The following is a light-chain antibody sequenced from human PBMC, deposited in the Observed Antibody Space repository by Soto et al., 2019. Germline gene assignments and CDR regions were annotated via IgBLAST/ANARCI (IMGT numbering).Light chain of an antibody. CDR1: QSISSW. CDR2: KAS. CDR3: QQYNSYPLIT. V-gene: IGKV1-5*03. Sequence: DIQMTPSPSTLSASVGDRVTITCRASQSISSWLAWYQQKPGKAPKLLIYKASSLESGVPSRFSGSGSGTEFTLTISSLQPDDFATYYCQQYNSYPLITFGQGTRLEIK. J-gene: IGKJ5*01.